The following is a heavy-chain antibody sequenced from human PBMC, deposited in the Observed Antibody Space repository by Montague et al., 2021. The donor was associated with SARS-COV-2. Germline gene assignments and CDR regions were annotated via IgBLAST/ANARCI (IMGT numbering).Heavy chain of an antibody. J-gene: IGHJ5*02. D-gene: IGHD3-10*01. CDR3: ARMGAEKGSLWFGEYNWFDP. CDR2: INQSGNT. Sequence: SETLSLTCGVYGGSFSGYHWSWIRQPPGEGLEWIGEINQSGNTNYNPSLKSRVTISVDTSKNRLSLKVTSVTAADTAVYYCARMGAEKGSLWFGEYNWFDPWGQGTLVTVSS. V-gene: IGHV4-34*01. CDR1: GGSFSGYH.